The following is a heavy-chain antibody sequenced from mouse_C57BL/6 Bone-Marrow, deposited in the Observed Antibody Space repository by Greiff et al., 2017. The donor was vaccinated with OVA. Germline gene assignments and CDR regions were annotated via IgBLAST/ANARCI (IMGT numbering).Heavy chain of an antibody. CDR3: TSHITTLVAMRFAY. Sequence: VQLQQSGAELVRPGASVKLSCTASGFNIKDDYMHWVKQRPEQGLEWIGWIDPANGDTEYASKFQGKATITADTSSNTAYMQLSSLTSEDTSVYYCTSHITTLVAMRFAYWGQGTLVTVSA. V-gene: IGHV14-4*01. CDR1: GFNIKDDY. D-gene: IGHD1-1*01. CDR2: IDPANGDT. J-gene: IGHJ3*01.